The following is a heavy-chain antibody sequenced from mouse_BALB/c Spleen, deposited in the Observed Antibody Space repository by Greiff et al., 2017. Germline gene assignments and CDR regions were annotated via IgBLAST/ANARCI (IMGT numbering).Heavy chain of an antibody. CDR3: ARGDYDYDVYAMDY. Sequence: QVQLQQSGAELMKPGASVKISCKATGYTFSSYWIEWVKQRPGHGLEWIGEILPGSGSTNYNEKFKGKATFTADTSSNTAYMQLSSLTSEDSAVYYCARGDYDYDVYAMDYWGQGTSVTVSS. CDR1: GYTFSSYW. V-gene: IGHV1-9*01. CDR2: ILPGSGST. D-gene: IGHD2-4*01. J-gene: IGHJ4*01.